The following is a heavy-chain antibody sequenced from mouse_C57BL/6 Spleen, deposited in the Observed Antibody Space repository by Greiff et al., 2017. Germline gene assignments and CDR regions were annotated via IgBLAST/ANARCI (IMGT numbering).Heavy chain of an antibody. J-gene: IGHJ4*01. V-gene: IGHV1-59*01. D-gene: IGHD2-12*01. CDR3: ARGCYDRAMDY. CDR1: GYTFTSYW. CDR2: IDPSDSYT. Sequence: QVQLQQSGAELVRPGTSVKLSCKASGYTFTSYWMHWVKQRPGQGLEWIGVIDPSDSYTNYNQKFKGKATLTVDTSSSTAYMQLSSLTSEDSAVYYYARGCYDRAMDYWGQGTSVTVSS.